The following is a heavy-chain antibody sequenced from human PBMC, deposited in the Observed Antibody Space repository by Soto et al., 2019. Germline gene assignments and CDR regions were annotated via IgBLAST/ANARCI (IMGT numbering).Heavy chain of an antibody. CDR3: AREVRRKLLYSGSYLFDY. CDR2: INHSGST. J-gene: IGHJ4*02. CDR1: GGSFSGYY. Sequence: PSETLSLTCAAYGGSFSGYYWSWIRQPPGKGLEWIGEINHSGSTNYNPSLKSRVTISVDTSKNQFSLKLSSVTAADTAVYYCAREVRRKLLYSGSYLFDYWGKGTLVPVSS. V-gene: IGHV4-34*01. D-gene: IGHD1-26*01.